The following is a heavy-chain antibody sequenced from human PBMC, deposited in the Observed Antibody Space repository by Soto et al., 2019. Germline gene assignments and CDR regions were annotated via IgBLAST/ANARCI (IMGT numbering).Heavy chain of an antibody. D-gene: IGHD4-17*01. V-gene: IGHV4-39*01. J-gene: IGHJ4*02. CDR3: ARPHAVGDGDYEPTRYYFDY. Sequence: QLQLQESGPGLVKPSETLSLTCTVSGGSISSSSYYWGWIRQPPGKGLEWIGSIYYSGSTYYNPSLKSRVTISVDTSKNQSSLKLGSVTAADTAVYYCARPHAVGDGDYEPTRYYFDYWGQGTLVTVSS. CDR2: IYYSGST. CDR1: GGSISSSSYY.